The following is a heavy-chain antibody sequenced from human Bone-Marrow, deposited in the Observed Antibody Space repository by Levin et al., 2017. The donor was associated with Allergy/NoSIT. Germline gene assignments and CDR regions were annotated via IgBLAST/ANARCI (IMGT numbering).Heavy chain of an antibody. Sequence: LSLTRAASGFTFSDFAMYWVRQAPGKGLEWVAVISYDENTKFYADSVKGRFTISRDNDKNTLYLQMNSLRGDDTPIYYCSRGWEISGRPRANDTVDYWGQGTVVTVSS. J-gene: IGHJ3*01. D-gene: IGHD2-21*01. CDR2: ISYDENTK. V-gene: IGHV3-30-3*01. CDR1: GFTFSDFA. CDR3: SRGWEISGRPRANDTVDY.